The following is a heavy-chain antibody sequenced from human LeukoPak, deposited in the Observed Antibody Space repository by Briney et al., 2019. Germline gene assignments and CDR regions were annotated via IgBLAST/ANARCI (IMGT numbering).Heavy chain of an antibody. CDR1: GFTFNNYG. J-gene: IGHJ4*02. Sequence: GGSLRLSCAASGFTFNNYGMHWVRQAPGKGLEWVAFIRYNGNNQYYADSVKGRFTISRDNSKNTLYLQMNSLKGDDTAVYYCARKSGALDYWGQGTLVTVSS. CDR2: IRYNGNNQ. V-gene: IGHV3-30*02. CDR3: ARKSGALDY. D-gene: IGHD5-12*01.